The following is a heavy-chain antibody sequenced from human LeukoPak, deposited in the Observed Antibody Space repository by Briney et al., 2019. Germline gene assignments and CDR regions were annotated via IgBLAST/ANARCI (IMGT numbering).Heavy chain of an antibody. V-gene: IGHV3-30-3*01. D-gene: IGHD1-1*01. J-gene: IGHJ5*02. CDR1: GFTFSSYA. Sequence: PGGSLRLSCAASGFTFSSYAMHWVRQAPGKGLEWVAVISYDGSNKYYADSVKGRFTISRDNSKNTLYLQMSSLRAEDTAVYYCARDRGGSGTSADWFDPWGQGTLVTVSS. CDR3: ARDRGGSGTSADWFDP. CDR2: ISYDGSNK.